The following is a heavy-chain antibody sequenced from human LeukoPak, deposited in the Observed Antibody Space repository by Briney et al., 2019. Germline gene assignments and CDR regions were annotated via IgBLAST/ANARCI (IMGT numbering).Heavy chain of an antibody. CDR2: ISNRGSST. J-gene: IGHJ4*02. Sequence: PGGSMRLSCAASGFAFSTYAMSWVPQAPGKGLEWVSAISNRGSSTYCADSVKGRFTSSRDTSKNTLYLQMNSLRAEDTAVYYCAKGRTLDYWGQGTLVTVSS. CDR1: GFAFSTYA. V-gene: IGHV3-23*01. CDR3: AKGRTLDY.